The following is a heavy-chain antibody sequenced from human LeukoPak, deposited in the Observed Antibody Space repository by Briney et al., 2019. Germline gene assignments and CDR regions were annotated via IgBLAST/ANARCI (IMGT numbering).Heavy chain of an antibody. CDR1: GFTFSSYA. V-gene: IGHV3-23*01. Sequence: GGSLRLSCAASGFTFSSYAMSWVRQAPGKGLEWVSTISGSGGSTYYADSVKGRFTISRDNSKNTLYLQMNSLRAEDTAVYSCAKGQGGTNTNFDYWGQGTLVTVSS. D-gene: IGHD1-7*01. CDR2: ISGSGGST. J-gene: IGHJ4*02. CDR3: AKGQGGTNTNFDY.